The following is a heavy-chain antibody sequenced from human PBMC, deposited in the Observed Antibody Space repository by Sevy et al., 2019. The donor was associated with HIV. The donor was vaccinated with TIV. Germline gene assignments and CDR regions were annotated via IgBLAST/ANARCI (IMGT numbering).Heavy chain of an antibody. CDR3: ARDKLLPVMITMVRGALSYYFDY. CDR2: IRYDGSNK. V-gene: IGHV3-33*01. CDR1: GFTFSDYG. Sequence: GSLRLSCAASGFTFSDYGMHWVRQAPGKGLEWVAVIRYDGSNKYYAESVKGRFIISRDNSKNTLYVQMNSLRAEDTAVYYCARDKLLPVMITMVRGALSYYFDYWGQGTLVTVSS. D-gene: IGHD3-10*01. J-gene: IGHJ4*02.